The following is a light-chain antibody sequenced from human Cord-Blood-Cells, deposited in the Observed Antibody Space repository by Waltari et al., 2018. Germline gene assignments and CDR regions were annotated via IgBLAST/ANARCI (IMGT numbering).Light chain of an antibody. V-gene: IGLV2-14*02. CDR3: AAWDDSLSGWV. Sequence: QSALTQPASVSGSPGQSITISCTGTSSDVGSYNLVSWYQQHPGKAPKLMIYEVSKRPSGVSNRFSGSKSGTSASLAISGLRSEDEADYYCAAWDDSLSGWVFGGGTKLTVL. CDR1: SSDVGSYNL. CDR2: EVS. J-gene: IGLJ3*02.